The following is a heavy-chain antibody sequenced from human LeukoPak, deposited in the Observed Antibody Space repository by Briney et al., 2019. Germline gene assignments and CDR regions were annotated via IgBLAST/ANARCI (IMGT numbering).Heavy chain of an antibody. CDR3: AKARDYYYYYYMDV. CDR1: GFTSSSYA. J-gene: IGHJ6*03. Sequence: GGSLRLSCAASGFTSSSYAMSWVRQAPGKGLEWVSAISGSGGSTYYADSVKGRFTISRDNSKNTLYLQMNSLRAEDTAVYYCAKARDYYYYYYMDVWGKGTTVTVSS. V-gene: IGHV3-23*01. CDR2: ISGSGGST.